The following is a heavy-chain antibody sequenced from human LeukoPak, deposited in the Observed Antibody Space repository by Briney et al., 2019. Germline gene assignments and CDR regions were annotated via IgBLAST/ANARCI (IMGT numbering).Heavy chain of an antibody. Sequence: GGSLRLSCAASGFTFSDYYMSWIRQVPGKGLEWVSYISSSGSTIYYADSVRGRFTISRDNAKNSLYLQMNSLRAEDTAVYYCARGYYYDILTGYPPYYYYYYYMDVWGKGTTVTVSS. CDR1: GFTFSDYY. CDR2: ISSSGSTI. V-gene: IGHV3-11*04. D-gene: IGHD3-9*01. J-gene: IGHJ6*03. CDR3: ARGYYYDILTGYPPYYYYYYYMDV.